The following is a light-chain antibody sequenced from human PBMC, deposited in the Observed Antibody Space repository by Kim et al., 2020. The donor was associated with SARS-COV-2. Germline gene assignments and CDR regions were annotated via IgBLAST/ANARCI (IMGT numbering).Light chain of an antibody. J-gene: IGLJ2*01. CDR2: EDS. CDR1: SGNIAENY. CDR3: QTYDISNVI. V-gene: IGLV6-57*03. Sequence: GKTVTIACTRTSGNIAENYVQWYQQRPGSAPTMVMYEDSERPSGVPDRFSGSIDTSSSSASLTISGLKTEDEADYYCQTYDISNVIFGGGTQLTVL.